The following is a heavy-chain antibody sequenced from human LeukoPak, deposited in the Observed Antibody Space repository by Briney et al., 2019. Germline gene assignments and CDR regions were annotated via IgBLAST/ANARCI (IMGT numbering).Heavy chain of an antibody. CDR2: IYSGGTT. CDR3: AKDPNSGYDWGQYYFDY. J-gene: IGHJ4*02. D-gene: IGHD5-12*01. CDR1: GFSVSSNY. V-gene: IGHV3-53*01. Sequence: PGGSLRLSCAASGFSVSSNYMTWVRQAPGKGLEWVSLIYSGGTTYYADSVKGRFTISRDNSKNTLYLQMNSLRAEDTAVYYCAKDPNSGYDWGQYYFDYWGQGTLVTVSS.